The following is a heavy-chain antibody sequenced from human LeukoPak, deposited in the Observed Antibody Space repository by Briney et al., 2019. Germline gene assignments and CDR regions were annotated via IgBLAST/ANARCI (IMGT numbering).Heavy chain of an antibody. V-gene: IGHV3-21*01. Sequence: GGSLRLSCVTSGLPFSDYAMHWVRQAPGKGLEWVSSISSSSSYIYYADSVKGRFTISRDNAKNSLYLQMNSLRAEDTAVYYCARRYGGNSLGAFDIWGQGTMVTVSS. CDR1: GLPFSDYA. D-gene: IGHD4-23*01. CDR2: ISSSSSYI. J-gene: IGHJ3*02. CDR3: ARRYGGNSLGAFDI.